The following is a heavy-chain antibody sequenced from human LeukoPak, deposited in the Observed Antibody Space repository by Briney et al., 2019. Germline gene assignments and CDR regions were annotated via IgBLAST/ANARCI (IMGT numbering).Heavy chain of an antibody. CDR1: GYTFTTYA. Sequence: ASVKVSCKVSGYTFTTYAISWVRQPPGLGLEWMGWISAYNGDTNYAQMLQGRVTMSTDTSTSTAYMELRSLRSDDTAVYYCARDETGGATAGFDYWGQGTLVTVSS. J-gene: IGHJ4*02. CDR3: ARDETGGATAGFDY. CDR2: ISAYNGDT. D-gene: IGHD1-26*01. V-gene: IGHV1-18*01.